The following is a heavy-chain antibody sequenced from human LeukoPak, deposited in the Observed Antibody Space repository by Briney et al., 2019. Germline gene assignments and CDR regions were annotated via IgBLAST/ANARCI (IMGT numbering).Heavy chain of an antibody. D-gene: IGHD2-2*01. CDR2: IYSGGST. J-gene: IGHJ6*03. CDR1: GFTVSTNY. V-gene: IGHV3-66*01. Sequence: AGGSLRLSCAASGFTVSTNYMNWVRQAPGKGLEWVSAIYSGGSTYYADSVKGRFTISRDNSKNTLYLQMNSLRAEDTAVYYCASVRAAATKGGYYYYYMDVWGKGTTVTISS. CDR3: ASVRAAATKGGYYYYYMDV.